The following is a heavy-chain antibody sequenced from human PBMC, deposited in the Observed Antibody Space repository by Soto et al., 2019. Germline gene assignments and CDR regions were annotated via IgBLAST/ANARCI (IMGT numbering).Heavy chain of an antibody. V-gene: IGHV1-18*04. J-gene: IGHJ6*02. CDR1: GYTFTSYG. D-gene: IGHD6-19*01. CDR2: ISAYNGNT. Sequence: GASVKVSFKASGYTFTSYGISWVRQAPGQGLEWMGWISAYNGNTNYAQKLQGRVTMTTDTSTSTAYMELRSLRSDDTAVYYCARGGAVADYYYYGMDVWGQGTTVTVSS. CDR3: ARGGAVADYYYYGMDV.